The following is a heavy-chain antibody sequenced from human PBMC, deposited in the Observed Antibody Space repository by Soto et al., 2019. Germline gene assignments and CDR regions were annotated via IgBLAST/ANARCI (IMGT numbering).Heavy chain of an antibody. J-gene: IGHJ6*02. Sequence: ASVKVSCKASGYTFTSYDINWVRQATGQGLEGMGWMNPNSGNTGYAQKFQGRVTMTRNTSISTAYMELSSLRSEDTAVYYCARGLQDIVLVPAAKVYYYYYGMDVWGQGTTVTVSS. CDR3: ARGLQDIVLVPAAKVYYYYYGMDV. CDR2: MNPNSGNT. CDR1: GYTFTSYD. D-gene: IGHD2-2*01. V-gene: IGHV1-8*01.